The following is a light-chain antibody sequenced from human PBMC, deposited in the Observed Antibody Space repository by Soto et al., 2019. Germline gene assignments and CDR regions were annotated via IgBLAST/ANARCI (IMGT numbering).Light chain of an antibody. CDR2: DVT. CDR3: CSYAGRYTWV. V-gene: IGLV2-11*01. CDR1: GSDVGGYNY. J-gene: IGLJ3*02. Sequence: QSALTQPRSVSGSPGQSVTISCTGTGSDVGGYNYVSWYQHHPGKAPKFMIYDVTKRPSGVPDRFSGSKSGNTASLTISGLQAEDEADYYCCSYAGRYTWVFGGGTKLTVL.